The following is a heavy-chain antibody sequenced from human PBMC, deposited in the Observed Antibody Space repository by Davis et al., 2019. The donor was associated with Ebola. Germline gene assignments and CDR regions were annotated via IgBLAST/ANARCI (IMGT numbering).Heavy chain of an antibody. D-gene: IGHD5-24*01. CDR1: GYNFATYW. CDR3: ARLGVDGYSYYFDY. CDR2: IYPGDSDT. Sequence: GESLKISCKASGYNFATYWIGWVRQMPGKGLEWMGIIYPGDSDTRYSPSLQGQVTISADNSSSTAYLQWSSLKASDTAVYYCARLGVDGYSYYFDYWGQGTLVTVSS. V-gene: IGHV5-51*01. J-gene: IGHJ4*02.